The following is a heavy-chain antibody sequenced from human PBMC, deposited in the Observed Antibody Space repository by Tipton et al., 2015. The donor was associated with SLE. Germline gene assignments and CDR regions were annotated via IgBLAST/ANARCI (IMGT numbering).Heavy chain of an antibody. CDR3: AKDGAGGGSPDYLDY. Sequence: SLRLSCAASGFTFSNYAMSWVRQAPGKGLGWVSSISESGGSTYYADSVKGRFTVSRDNSKNTLYLQMNGLRAEDTALYNCAKDGAGGGSPDYLDYWGQGTLVTVSS. CDR2: ISESGGST. J-gene: IGHJ4*02. D-gene: IGHD1-26*01. V-gene: IGHV3-23*01. CDR1: GFTFSNYA.